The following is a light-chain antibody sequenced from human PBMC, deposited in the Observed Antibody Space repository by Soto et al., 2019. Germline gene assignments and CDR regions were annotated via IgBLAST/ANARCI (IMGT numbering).Light chain of an antibody. CDR2: GTS. CDR1: QTISSNN. J-gene: IGKJ1*01. Sequence: EIVLTQSPGTLSVSPGERATLSCRASQTISSNNLAWYQQKPGQAPSLLIYGTSSRATGIPDRFSGSGSGTDFTLTISRLEPEDSAIYYCQQYVSWTSGQGTKVEI. CDR3: QQYVSWT. V-gene: IGKV3-20*01.